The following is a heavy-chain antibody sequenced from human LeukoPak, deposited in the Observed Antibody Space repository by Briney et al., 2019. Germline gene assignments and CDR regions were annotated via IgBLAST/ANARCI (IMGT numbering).Heavy chain of an antibody. CDR1: GFTFSSYG. CDR3: AKVFGRWELLQNLAYFDY. CDR2: ISYDGSNK. J-gene: IGHJ4*02. Sequence: GGSLRLSCAASGFTFSSYGMHWVRQAPGKGLEWVAVISYDGSNKYYADSVKGRFTISRDNSKNTLYLQMNSLRAEDTAVYYCAKVFGRWELLQNLAYFDYWGQGTLVTVSS. D-gene: IGHD1-26*01. V-gene: IGHV3-30*18.